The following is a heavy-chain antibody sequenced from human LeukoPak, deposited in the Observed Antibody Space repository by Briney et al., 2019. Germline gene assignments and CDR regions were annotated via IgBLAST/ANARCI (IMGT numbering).Heavy chain of an antibody. Sequence: SETLSLTCTVSGGSISSSSYYWGWIRQPPGKGLEWIGSIYYSGSTYYNPSLKSRVTISVDTSKNQFSLKLSSVTAADTAVYYCARHIGYCSSTSCPYYYYYYMDVWGKGTTVTVS. V-gene: IGHV4-39*01. J-gene: IGHJ6*03. CDR3: ARHIGYCSSTSCPYYYYYYMDV. CDR2: IYYSGST. D-gene: IGHD2-2*01. CDR1: GGSISSSSYY.